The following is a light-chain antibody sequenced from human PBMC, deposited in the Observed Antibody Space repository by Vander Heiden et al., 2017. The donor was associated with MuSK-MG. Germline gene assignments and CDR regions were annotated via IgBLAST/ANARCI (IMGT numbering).Light chain of an antibody. CDR1: SSNIGSNY. V-gene: IGLV1-47*01. CDR3: AAWDDSLSGLKGV. J-gene: IGLJ3*02. Sequence: PSASGTPGQRVTISCSGSSSNIGSNYVYWYQQLPGTAPKLLIYRKKQRPSGVPDRFSGAKSGTSAYLAISGLRSEDEAYYYCAAWDDSLSGLKGVLGGGTKLTVL. CDR2: RKK.